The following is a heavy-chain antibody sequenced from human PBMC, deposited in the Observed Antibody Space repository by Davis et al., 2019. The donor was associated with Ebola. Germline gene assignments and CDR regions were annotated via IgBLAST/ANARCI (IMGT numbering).Heavy chain of an antibody. CDR1: GDSVSGNSGA. J-gene: IGHJ6*02. CDR3: ARGSRNMDV. CDR2: TYYSSKWYN. Sequence: HSQTLSLTCAISGDSVSGNSGAWNWIRQSPSRGLEWLGRTYYSSKWYNDYAASVKSRITINPDTSKNQFSLQLNSVTPEDTAVYYCARGSRNMDVWGQGTTVTVSS. V-gene: IGHV6-1*01.